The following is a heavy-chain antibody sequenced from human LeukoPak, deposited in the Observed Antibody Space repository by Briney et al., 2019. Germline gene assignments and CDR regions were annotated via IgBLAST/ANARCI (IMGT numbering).Heavy chain of an antibody. Sequence: SETLSLTCTVSGGSISSYYWSWIRQPAGKGLEWIGRIYTSGSTDYNPSLKSRVTMSVDTSKDQFSLKLSSVTAADTAVYYCARDIGVKRIADYWGQGTLVTVSS. CDR1: GGSISSYY. CDR3: ARDIGVKRIADY. D-gene: IGHD2-8*01. CDR2: IYTSGST. V-gene: IGHV4-4*07. J-gene: IGHJ4*02.